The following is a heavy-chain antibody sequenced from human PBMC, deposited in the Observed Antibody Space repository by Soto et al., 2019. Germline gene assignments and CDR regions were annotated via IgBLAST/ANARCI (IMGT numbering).Heavy chain of an antibody. V-gene: IGHV1-2*04. CDR2: INPNSGGT. CDR3: ARDARGDEAPMDY. CDR1: GYTFTGYY. Sequence: QVQLVQSGAEVKKPGASVKVSCKASGYTFTGYYMHWVRQAPGQGLEWMGWINPNSGGTNYAQKFKGWVTMTRETSISTAYMELSRLRSDDTAVYYCARDARGDEAPMDYWGQGTLVTVSS. J-gene: IGHJ4*02. D-gene: IGHD3-10*01.